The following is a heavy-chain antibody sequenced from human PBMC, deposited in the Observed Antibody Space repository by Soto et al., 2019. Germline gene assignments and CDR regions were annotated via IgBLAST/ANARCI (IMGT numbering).Heavy chain of an antibody. CDR3: ARGHWDMIVVPHYYGMDV. J-gene: IGHJ6*02. CDR1: GFTFSSYW. CDR2: INSDGSST. V-gene: IGHV3-74*01. Sequence: GGSLRLSCAASGFTFSSYWMHWVRQAPGKGLVWVSRINSDGSSTSYADSVKGRFTISRDNAKNTLYLQMNSLRAEDTAVYYCARGHWDMIVVPHYYGMDVWGQGTTVTVSS. D-gene: IGHD3-22*01.